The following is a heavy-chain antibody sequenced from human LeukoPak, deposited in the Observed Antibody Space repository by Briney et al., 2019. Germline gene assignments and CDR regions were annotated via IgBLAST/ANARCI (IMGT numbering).Heavy chain of an antibody. CDR1: GESISTGALY. CDR2: VFHSGIS. CDR3: ARGAQNWRDPPYFDP. D-gene: IGHD1-1*01. J-gene: IGHJ5*02. Sequence: AETLSLTCTVSGESISTGALYWAWIRQPPGKGLEWIASVFHSGISYSNPSLESRVTISVDTSKNQFSLTVTSVTAADTAIYYCARGAQNWRDPPYFDPWGQGTLVMVSS. V-gene: IGHV4-39*07.